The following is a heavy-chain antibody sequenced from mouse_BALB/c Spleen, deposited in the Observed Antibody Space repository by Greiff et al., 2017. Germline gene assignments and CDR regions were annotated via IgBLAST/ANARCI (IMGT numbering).Heavy chain of an antibody. D-gene: IGHD1-1*01. Sequence: EVKLQESGPGLVKPSQSLSLTCTVTGYSITSDYAWNWIRQFPGNKLEWMGYISYSGSTSYNPSLKSRISITRDTSKNQFFLQLNSVTTEDTATYYCARGVGYYGSSTAWFAYWGQGTLVTVSA. CDR2: ISYSGST. J-gene: IGHJ3*01. CDR3: ARGVGYYGSSTAWFAY. CDR1: GYSITSDYA. V-gene: IGHV3-2*02.